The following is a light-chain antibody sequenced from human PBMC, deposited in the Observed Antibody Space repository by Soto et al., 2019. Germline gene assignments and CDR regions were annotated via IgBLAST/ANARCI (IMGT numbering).Light chain of an antibody. CDR1: RSISKN. J-gene: IGKJ3*01. CDR2: DAS. CDR3: QQYDDWPGVT. V-gene: IGKV3-15*01. Sequence: EIVMTQSPASLSVSPGERATLSCRASRSISKNLAWYQQKPGQSPRFLIYDASTRATGIPARFSGSGSGTDFTLTISSLQSEDCATYYCQQYDDWPGVTFGPGTKVEIK.